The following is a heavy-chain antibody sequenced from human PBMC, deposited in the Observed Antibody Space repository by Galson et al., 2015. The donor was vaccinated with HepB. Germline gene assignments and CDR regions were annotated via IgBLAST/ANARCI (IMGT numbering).Heavy chain of an antibody. D-gene: IGHD2-2*01. Sequence: SLRLSCAASGFTFSSYGMHWVRQAPGKGLEWVAVISYDGSNKYYADSVKGRFTISRDNSKNTLYLQMNSLRAEDTAVYYCAKDGRAKYQLPDDAFDIWGQGTMVTVSS. CDR3: AKDGRAKYQLPDDAFDI. J-gene: IGHJ3*02. V-gene: IGHV3-30*18. CDR1: GFTFSSYG. CDR2: ISYDGSNK.